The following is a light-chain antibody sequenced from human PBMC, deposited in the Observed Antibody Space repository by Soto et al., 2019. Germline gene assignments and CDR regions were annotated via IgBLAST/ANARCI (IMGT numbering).Light chain of an antibody. V-gene: IGKV1-5*03. CDR2: RAS. Sequence: DIQMTQSPSTLSASVGDRVTITCRASQSISNWLAWYQQKPGKAPKLLLYRASSLESGVPSRFSGSGSGTEFTLTISSLQPDDFATYYCQQYNSYSPMLTFGGGTKVETK. CDR3: QQYNSYSPMLT. CDR1: QSISNW. J-gene: IGKJ4*01.